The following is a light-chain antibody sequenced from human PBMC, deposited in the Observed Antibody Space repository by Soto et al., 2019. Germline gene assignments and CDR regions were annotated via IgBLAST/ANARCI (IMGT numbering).Light chain of an antibody. CDR1: HSVSSVSSTY. J-gene: IGKJ4*01. CDR3: QQYENWPQLT. CDR2: GAS. Sequence: DMVLTQSPGTLSLSPGERATLSCRASHSVSSVSSTYLAWYQQKPGQAPRLLIYGASTRATGIPARFSGSGSGTEFTLTISSLQSEDSAVYYCQQYENWPQLTFGGGTKVDI. V-gene: IGKV3-15*01.